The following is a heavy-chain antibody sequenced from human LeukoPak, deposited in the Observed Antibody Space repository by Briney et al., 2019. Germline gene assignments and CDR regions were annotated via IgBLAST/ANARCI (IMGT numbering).Heavy chain of an antibody. CDR1: GFTFSSYG. D-gene: IGHD1-26*01. CDR3: AREGGEWELLRTFDY. Sequence: GGSLRLSCAASGFTFSSYGMHWVRQAPGKGLEWVAVISYDGSNKYYADSEKGRFTISRDNSKNSLYLQMNSLRAEDTAVYYCAREGGEWELLRTFDYWGQGPLVTVSS. CDR2: ISYDGSNK. J-gene: IGHJ4*02. V-gene: IGHV3-30*03.